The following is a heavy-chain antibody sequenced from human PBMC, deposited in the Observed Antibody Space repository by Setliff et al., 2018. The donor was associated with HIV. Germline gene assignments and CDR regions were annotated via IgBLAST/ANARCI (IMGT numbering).Heavy chain of an antibody. D-gene: IGHD2-2*01. V-gene: IGHV1-2*06. Sequence: ASVKVSCKASGYTFTAYYLHWVRQAPGQGLEWMGRINPNNGDTNYAQKFQGRVTMTTDTSTSTAYMELRSLRSDDTAVYYCARGLGSTRFDPWGQGTLVTVSS. CDR3: ARGLGSTRFDP. CDR1: GYTFTAYY. J-gene: IGHJ5*02. CDR2: INPNNGDT.